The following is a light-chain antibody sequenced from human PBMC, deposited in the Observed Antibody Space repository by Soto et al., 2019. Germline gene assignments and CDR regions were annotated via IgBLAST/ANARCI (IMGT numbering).Light chain of an antibody. CDR1: SSDVGSYNL. J-gene: IGLJ1*01. Sequence: QSALTQPASVSGSPGQSITISCTGTSSDVGSYNLVSWYQQHPGKAPKLMIYEGNKRPSGVSNRFSGSKSGNTASLTISGLQAEDEADYFCCSYAGRSTWDVFGTGTKVTVL. V-gene: IGLV2-23*01. CDR2: EGN. CDR3: CSYAGRSTWDV.